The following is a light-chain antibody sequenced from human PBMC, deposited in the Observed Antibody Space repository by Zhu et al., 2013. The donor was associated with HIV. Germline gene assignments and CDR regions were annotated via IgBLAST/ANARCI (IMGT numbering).Light chain of an antibody. CDR1: QTITSGS. J-gene: IGKJ2*03. Sequence: EIVLTQSPGTLSLSPGEGVTLSCRASQTITSGSLAWYQHKPGRPPRLLIFGASSRATGVPDRFSGRGSGTEFTLTIGSLEPEDFAVYSCQQYLTSPYSFGQGTRLEIK. CDR3: QQYLTSPYS. CDR2: GAS. V-gene: IGKV3-20*01.